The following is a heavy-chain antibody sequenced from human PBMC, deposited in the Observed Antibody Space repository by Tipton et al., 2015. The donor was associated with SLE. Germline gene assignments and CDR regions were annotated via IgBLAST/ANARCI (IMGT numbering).Heavy chain of an antibody. D-gene: IGHD6-13*01. J-gene: IGHJ4*02. Sequence: QLVQSGAEMKKPGESLKISCKGSGYSFTSYWIGWVRQMPGKGLEWMGIIYPGDSDTRYSPSFQGQVTISADKSISTAYLQWSSLKASDTAMYYCARHPPRSSSRSSFDYWGQGTLVTVSS. CDR1: GYSFTSYW. V-gene: IGHV5-51*01. CDR3: ARHPPRSSSRSSFDY. CDR2: IYPGDSDT.